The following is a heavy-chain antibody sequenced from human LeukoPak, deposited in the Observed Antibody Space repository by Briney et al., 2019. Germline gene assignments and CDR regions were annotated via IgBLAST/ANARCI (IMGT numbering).Heavy chain of an antibody. V-gene: IGHV1-24*01. D-gene: IGHD1-26*01. CDR1: GYTLTELS. Sequence: ASVKVSCKVSGYTLTELSMHWVRQAPGKGLEWMGGFDPEDGETIYAQKFQGRVTMTEDTSTDTAYMKLSSLRPEDTAVYYCATPSGSYYGALNFDYWGQGTLVTVSS. CDR3: ATPSGSYYGALNFDY. J-gene: IGHJ4*02. CDR2: FDPEDGET.